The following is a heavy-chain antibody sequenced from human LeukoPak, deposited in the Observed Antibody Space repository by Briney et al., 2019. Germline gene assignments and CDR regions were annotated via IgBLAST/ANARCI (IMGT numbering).Heavy chain of an antibody. CDR1: GGTFSSYA. D-gene: IGHD6-6*01. CDR2: IIPILGIA. Sequence: SVKVSCKASGGTFSSYAISWVRQAPGQGLEWMGRIIPILGIANYAQKFQGRVTITADKSTSTAYMELSSLRSEDTAVYYCARAKQLYNWFDPWGQGTLVTVSS. V-gene: IGHV1-69*04. CDR3: ARAKQLYNWFDP. J-gene: IGHJ5*02.